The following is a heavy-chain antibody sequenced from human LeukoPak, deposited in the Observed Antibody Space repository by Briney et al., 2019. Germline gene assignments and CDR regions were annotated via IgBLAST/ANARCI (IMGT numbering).Heavy chain of an antibody. V-gene: IGHV4-61*01. J-gene: IGHJ4*02. D-gene: IGHD6-19*01. CDR3: ARVYSSGWPYYFDY. Sequence: PSETLSLTCTVSGGSVSSGSYYWSWIRQPPGKGLEWIGYIYYSGSTHYNPSPKSRVTISVDTSKTQYSLKLSSVTAADTAVYYCARVYSSGWPYYFDYWGQGTLVTVSS. CDR1: GGSVSSGSYY. CDR2: IYYSGST.